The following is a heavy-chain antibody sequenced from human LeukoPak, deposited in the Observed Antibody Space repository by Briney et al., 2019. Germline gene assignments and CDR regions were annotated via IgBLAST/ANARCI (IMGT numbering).Heavy chain of an antibody. J-gene: IGHJ4*02. D-gene: IGHD1-26*01. CDR3: ARGGGIYGLWDY. CDR1: GFTFSSYW. V-gene: IGHV3-74*03. Sequence: GGSLRLFCAASGFTFSSYWMHWVRQAPGKGLVWVSRIYSDGSSYTADSVKGRFTISRDNAKDTLYLQMSSLRVEDTAVYYCARGGGIYGLWDYWGQGTLVTVSS. CDR2: IYSDGSSY.